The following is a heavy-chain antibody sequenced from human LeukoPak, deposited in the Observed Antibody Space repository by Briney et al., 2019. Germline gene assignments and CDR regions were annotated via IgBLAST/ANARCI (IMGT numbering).Heavy chain of an antibody. CDR1: GFTFSSYA. D-gene: IGHD2-15*01. V-gene: IGHV3-23*01. J-gene: IGHJ3*02. CDR3: AKDLGYCSGGSCYSGPDAFDI. Sequence: GGSLRLSCAASGFTFSSYAMSWVRQAPGKGLERVSAISGSGGSTYYADSVKGRFTISRDNSKNTLYLQMNSLRAEDTAVYYCAKDLGYCSGGSCYSGPDAFDIWGQGTMVTVSS. CDR2: ISGSGGST.